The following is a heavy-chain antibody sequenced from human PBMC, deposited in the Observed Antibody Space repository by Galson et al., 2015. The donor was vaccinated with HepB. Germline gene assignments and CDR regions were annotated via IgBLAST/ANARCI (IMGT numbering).Heavy chain of an antibody. CDR3: ARGLRLSLVQQQLALGY. Sequence: SVKVSCKASGYTFTSYDINWVRQATGQGLEWMGWMNPNSGNTGYAQKFQGRVTMTRNTSISTAYMELSSLRSEDTAVYYCARGLRLSLVQQQLALGYWGQGTLVTVSS. V-gene: IGHV1-8*01. D-gene: IGHD6-13*01. CDR2: MNPNSGNT. J-gene: IGHJ4*02. CDR1: GYTFTSYD.